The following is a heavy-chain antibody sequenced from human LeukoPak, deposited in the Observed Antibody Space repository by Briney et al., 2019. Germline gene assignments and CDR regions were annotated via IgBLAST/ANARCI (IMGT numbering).Heavy chain of an antibody. D-gene: IGHD1-7*01. J-gene: IGHJ4*02. Sequence: GGSLRLSCAVSGFTFSGFWMSWSRQAPGKGLEWVASINSDGSEGYYADVVKGRFTISRDNAKNSLYLQINSLRAEDTAVYYCPRYNWNSAPFDYWGQGTLVTVSS. CDR1: GFTFSGFW. CDR3: PRYNWNSAPFDY. CDR2: INSDGSEG. V-gene: IGHV3-7*01.